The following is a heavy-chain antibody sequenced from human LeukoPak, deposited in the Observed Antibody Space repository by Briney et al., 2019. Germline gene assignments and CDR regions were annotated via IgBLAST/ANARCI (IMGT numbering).Heavy chain of an antibody. CDR3: ARDIAASGGWFDP. J-gene: IGHJ5*02. D-gene: IGHD6-6*01. Sequence: ASVKVSCKASGGTFSSYAISWVRQAPGQGFEWMGGIIPIFGTANYAQKFQGRVTITTDESTSTAYMELSSLRSEDTAVYYCARDIAASGGWFDPWGQGTLVTVSS. V-gene: IGHV1-69*05. CDR2: IIPIFGTA. CDR1: GGTFSSYA.